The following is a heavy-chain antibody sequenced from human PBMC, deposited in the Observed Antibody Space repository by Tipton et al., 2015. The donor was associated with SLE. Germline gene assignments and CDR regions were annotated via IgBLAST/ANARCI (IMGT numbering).Heavy chain of an antibody. V-gene: IGHV4-59*08. CDR1: GGSISSYY. Sequence: LRLSCTVSGGSISSYYWSWIRQPPGKGLEWIGYIHHSGSTSYSPSLRSRVTISVDTSKNRLSLKVNSVTAADTAVYYCARRSSSLGVYFDYWGQGTLVTVSS. D-gene: IGHD6-6*01. CDR2: IHHSGST. J-gene: IGHJ4*02. CDR3: ARRSSSLGVYFDY.